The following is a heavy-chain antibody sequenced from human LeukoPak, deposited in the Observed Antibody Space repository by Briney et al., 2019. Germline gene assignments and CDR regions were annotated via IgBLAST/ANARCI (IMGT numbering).Heavy chain of an antibody. CDR2: IKSKTDGGTT. V-gene: IGHV3-15*01. CDR1: GFTFSNAW. Sequence: GGSLRLSCAASGFTFSNAWMSWVRQAPGKGLEWAGRIKSKTDGGTTDYAAPVKGRFTISRDDSKNTLYLQMNSLKTEDTAVYYCTTPIFRLRVDWGQGTLVTVSS. CDR3: TTPIFRLRVD. D-gene: IGHD3-3*01. J-gene: IGHJ4*02.